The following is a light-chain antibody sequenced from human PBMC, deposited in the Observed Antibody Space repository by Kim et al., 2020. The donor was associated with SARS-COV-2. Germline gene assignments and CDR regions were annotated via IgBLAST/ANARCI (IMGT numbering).Light chain of an antibody. CDR3: QVWDSTTDQQV. Sequence: GETATVTGGEDNIGRRSVRWYQQTPGQAPMLVINDDSDRPSGNPERFSGSNSGNTATLAIRRVEAGDEADYFCQVWDSTTDQQVFGGGTKLTVL. V-gene: IGLV3-21*02. J-gene: IGLJ3*02. CDR2: DDS. CDR1: NIGRRS.